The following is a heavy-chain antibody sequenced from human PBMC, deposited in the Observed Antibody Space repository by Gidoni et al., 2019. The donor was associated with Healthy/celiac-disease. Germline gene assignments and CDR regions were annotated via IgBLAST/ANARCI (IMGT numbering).Heavy chain of an antibody. CDR3: VKEMGNLILRYFDWLHAFDI. D-gene: IGHD3-9*01. Sequence: EVQLVESGGGLVQPGGSLRLSCSASGFTFSSYAMHWVRQAPGKGLEYVSAISSNGGSTYYADSVKGRFTISRDNSKNTLYLQMSSLRAEDTAVYYCVKEMGNLILRYFDWLHAFDIWGQGTMVTVSS. CDR2: ISSNGGST. J-gene: IGHJ3*02. V-gene: IGHV3-64D*06. CDR1: GFTFSSYA.